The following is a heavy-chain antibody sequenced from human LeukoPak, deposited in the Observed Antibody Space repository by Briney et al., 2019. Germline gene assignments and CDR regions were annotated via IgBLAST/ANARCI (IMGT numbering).Heavy chain of an antibody. CDR2: TYYRAKRTN. D-gene: IGHD2-2*01. CDR3: SREGCSSTSCDTNYHDY. CDR1: GDSVSSNSAA. J-gene: IGHJ4*02. V-gene: IGHV6-1*01. Sequence: SQTLSLTCAISGDSVSSNSAAWNWIRQSPSRGLEWLGRTYYRAKRTNDSAVSVKSRITINPDTSKNQCSLQLNSVTPEDTAVYYCSREGCSSTSCDTNYHDYWGQGTLVTVSS.